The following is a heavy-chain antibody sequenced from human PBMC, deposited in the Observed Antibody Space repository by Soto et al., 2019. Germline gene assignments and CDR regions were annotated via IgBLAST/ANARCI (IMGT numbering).Heavy chain of an antibody. CDR1: GFTFSSYA. Sequence: QVQLVESGGGVVQPGRSLRLSCAASGFTFSSYAMHWVRQAPGKGLEWVAVISYDGSNKYYADSVKGRFTISRDNSKNPLYLQMNSLRAEDTAVYYCARENYYDSSGPDAFDIWGQGTMVTVSS. CDR3: ARENYYDSSGPDAFDI. D-gene: IGHD3-22*01. J-gene: IGHJ3*02. CDR2: ISYDGSNK. V-gene: IGHV3-30-3*01.